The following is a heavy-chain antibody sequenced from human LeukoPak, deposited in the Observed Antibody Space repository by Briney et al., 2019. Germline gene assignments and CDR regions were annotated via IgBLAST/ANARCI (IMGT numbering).Heavy chain of an antibody. CDR2: INTGGST. J-gene: IGHJ4*02. Sequence: GGSLRLSCAASGFTFSSYAMSWVRQAPGKGLEWVSAINTGGSTYYADSVKGRFTISRDISKNTLYLQMNSLRADDTAVYYCARGLVAVAGATIYWGQGTLVTVSS. D-gene: IGHD6-19*01. V-gene: IGHV3-23*01. CDR1: GFTFSSYA. CDR3: ARGLVAVAGATIY.